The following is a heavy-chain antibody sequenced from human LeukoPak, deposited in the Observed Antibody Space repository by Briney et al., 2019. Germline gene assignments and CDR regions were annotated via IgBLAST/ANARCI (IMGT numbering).Heavy chain of an antibody. CDR2: IYYSGST. CDR3: ARKDPSGTYGAFDT. CDR1: GGSVSSGSYY. Sequence: PSETLSLTCTASGGSVSSGSYYWSWIRQPPGKGLEWIGYIYYSGSTNYNPSLKSRVTISVDTSKNQFSLKLSSVTAADTAVYYCARKDPSGTYGAFDTWGQGTMVTVSS. V-gene: IGHV4-61*01. D-gene: IGHD3-10*01. J-gene: IGHJ3*02.